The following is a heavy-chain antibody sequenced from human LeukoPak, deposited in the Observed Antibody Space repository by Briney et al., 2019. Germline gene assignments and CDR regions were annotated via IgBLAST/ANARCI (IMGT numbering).Heavy chain of an antibody. CDR2: INHSGST. V-gene: IGHV4-34*01. CDR3: ARGPQYYFDY. CDR1: GGSFSGYY. Sequence: SETLSLTCAVYGGSFSGYYWIWIRQPPGKGLEWIGEINHSGSTNYNPSLKSRGTISVDTSKNQFSLKLSSVTAADTAVYYCARGPQYYFDYWGQGTLVTVSS. J-gene: IGHJ4*02.